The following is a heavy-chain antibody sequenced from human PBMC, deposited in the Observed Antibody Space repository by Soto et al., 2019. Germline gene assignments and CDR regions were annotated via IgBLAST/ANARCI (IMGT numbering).Heavy chain of an antibody. CDR2: IIISGST. Sequence: SETLSLTCAVYGGSFSGYYWSWIRQPPGKGLEWIGEIIISGSTNYTPSLKILVTISVDTSKTHFSLKLSSVTAADAVVYYCASRRTLRQQRPIDYWGQGTLVTVSS. CDR3: ASRRTLRQQRPIDY. V-gene: IGHV4-34*12. J-gene: IGHJ4*02. D-gene: IGHD6-13*01. CDR1: GGSFSGYY.